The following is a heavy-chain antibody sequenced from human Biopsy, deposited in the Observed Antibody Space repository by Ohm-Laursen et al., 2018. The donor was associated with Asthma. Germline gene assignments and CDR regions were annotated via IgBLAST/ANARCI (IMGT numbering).Heavy chain of an antibody. CDR3: ARTTYGDDGFDP. D-gene: IGHD4-17*01. J-gene: IGHJ5*02. Sequence: TLSLTCTVSGGSINIGDYYWSWIRQHPVKGLEWIGYIYYSGSTYYNPSLKSRVSISLDTSKNQFSLSLTSVTAADTAVCYCARTTYGDDGFDPWGQGTLVTVSS. CDR1: GGSINIGDYY. CDR2: IYYSGST. V-gene: IGHV4-31*03.